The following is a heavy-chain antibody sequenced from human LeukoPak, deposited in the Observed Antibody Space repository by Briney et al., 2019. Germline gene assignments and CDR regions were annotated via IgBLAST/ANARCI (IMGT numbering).Heavy chain of an antibody. D-gene: IGHD5-24*01. Sequence: WASVKVSCKASGYTFTCYGISWVRQAPGQGLEWMGWISAYNGNTNYAQKLRGRVTMTKDTSTSTAYMELRSLRSDDAAVYYCAREDQEMATRYWGQGTLVTVSS. CDR1: GYTFTCYG. CDR2: ISAYNGNT. V-gene: IGHV1-18*01. J-gene: IGHJ4*02. CDR3: AREDQEMATRY.